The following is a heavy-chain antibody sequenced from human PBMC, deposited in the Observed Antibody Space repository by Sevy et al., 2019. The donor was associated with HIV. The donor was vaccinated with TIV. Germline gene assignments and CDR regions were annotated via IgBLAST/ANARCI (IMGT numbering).Heavy chain of an antibody. Sequence: GGSLRLSCAASGFTFSSYAMSWVRQAPGKGLEWVSAISGSGGSTYYADSVKGRFTISRDNSKNTLYLQMNSLGGEVTAVYYCAKFGGSHDAFDIWGQGTMVTVSS. J-gene: IGHJ3*02. V-gene: IGHV3-23*01. D-gene: IGHD3-16*01. CDR2: ISGSGGST. CDR1: GFTFSSYA. CDR3: AKFGGSHDAFDI.